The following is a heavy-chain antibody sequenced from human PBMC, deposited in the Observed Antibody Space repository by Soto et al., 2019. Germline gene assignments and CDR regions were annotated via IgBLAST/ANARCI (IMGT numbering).Heavy chain of an antibody. V-gene: IGHV3-21*04. J-gene: IGHJ4*02. D-gene: IGHD3-22*01. Sequence: PGGSLRLSCAASGFTFSSYSMNWVRQAPGKGLEWVSSISSSSSYIYYADSVKGRFTISRDNAKNSLYLQMNSLRAEDTAVYYCAKESIPTNYYDRFYPRNSFDYWGQGTLVTVSS. CDR3: AKESIPTNYYDRFYPRNSFDY. CDR2: ISSSSSYI. CDR1: GFTFSSYS.